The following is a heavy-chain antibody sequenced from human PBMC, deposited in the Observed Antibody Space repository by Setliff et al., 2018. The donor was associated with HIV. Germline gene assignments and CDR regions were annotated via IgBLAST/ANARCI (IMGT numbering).Heavy chain of an antibody. CDR3: VCPEPYGSGAGSFGI. CDR1: GYIFGLYW. V-gene: IGHV5-51*01. D-gene: IGHD3-10*01. Sequence: PGASLKISCKGSGYIFGLYWIAWVRQMPGKGLEWMGTIYPGDSEARYSPSFQGQVTISADKSISTAYWQWSSVKTSDSAMYFCVCPEPYGSGAGSFGIWGQGAMVTVSS. CDR2: IYPGDSEA. J-gene: IGHJ3*02.